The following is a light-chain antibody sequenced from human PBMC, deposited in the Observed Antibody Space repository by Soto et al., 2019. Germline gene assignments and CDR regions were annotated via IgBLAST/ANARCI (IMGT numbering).Light chain of an antibody. Sequence: QSVPGQPASVHGPPEHSITLYCTGTSSDSGRYHYVSWFQQHPGKAPKRLMYDVSNWSSGVSDRFSGSKSGNTASLTISGLQAEAEADYYCSSFTTSSCFVFGTGTKVTVL. V-gene: IGLV2-14*01. CDR2: DVS. J-gene: IGLJ1*01. CDR1: SSDSGRYHY. CDR3: SSFTTSSCFV.